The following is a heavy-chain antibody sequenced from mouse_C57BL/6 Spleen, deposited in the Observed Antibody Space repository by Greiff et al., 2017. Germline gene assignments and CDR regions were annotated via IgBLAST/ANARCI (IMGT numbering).Heavy chain of an antibody. CDR3: ARRRSGSLLDY. J-gene: IGHJ2*01. Sequence: VQLQQPGAELVKPGASVKLSCKASGYTFTSYWMQWVKQRPGQGLEWIGEIDPSDSYTNYNQKLKGKATLTVDTSSSTAYMQLSSLTSEDSAVYYCARRRSGSLLDYWGQGTTLTVSS. CDR1: GYTFTSYW. CDR2: IDPSDSYT. V-gene: IGHV1-50*01. D-gene: IGHD1-1*01.